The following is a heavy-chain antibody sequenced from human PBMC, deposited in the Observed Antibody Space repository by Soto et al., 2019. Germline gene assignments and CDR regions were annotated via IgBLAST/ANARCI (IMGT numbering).Heavy chain of an antibody. V-gene: IGHV4-34*01. D-gene: IGHD3-16*01. CDR3: ARVRSGVYYYGIVST. Sequence: QVQLQQWGAGLLKPSETLSLTCAVYGGSFSGYYWSWIRQPPGKGLEWMGEINHSGSTNYNPSLKSRVTISVDTSKTQFSLKLSSVTAADTAVYYCARVRSGVYYYGIVSTWGQGTLVTVSS. J-gene: IGHJ5*02. CDR1: GGSFSGYY. CDR2: INHSGST.